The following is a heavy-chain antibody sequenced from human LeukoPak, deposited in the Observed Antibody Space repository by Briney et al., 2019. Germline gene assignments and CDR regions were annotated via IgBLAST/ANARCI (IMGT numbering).Heavy chain of an antibody. CDR1: GYSFTGYW. Sequence: GESLKISCKGSGYSFTGYWIGWVRQMPGKGLEWMGIIYPGDSDTRYSPSFQGQVTISADKSISTAYLQWGSLKASDTAMYYCARQGTIVGATVKDGYWFDPWGQGTLVTVSS. V-gene: IGHV5-51*01. D-gene: IGHD1-26*01. J-gene: IGHJ5*02. CDR2: IYPGDSDT. CDR3: ARQGTIVGATVKDGYWFDP.